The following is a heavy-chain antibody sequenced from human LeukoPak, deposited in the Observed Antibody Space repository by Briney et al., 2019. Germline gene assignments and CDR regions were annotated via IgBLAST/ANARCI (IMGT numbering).Heavy chain of an antibody. CDR2: ISGSGGST. D-gene: IGHD1-26*01. Sequence: PGGSLRLSCTASGFNVSSKYMNWVRQAPGKGLEWVSGISGSGGSTYYADSVKGRFTISRDNSKKTLYLQMNSLRAEDTAVYYCAKDSKIVGPTFRSYHYMDVWGKGTTVTVSS. J-gene: IGHJ6*03. CDR3: AKDSKIVGPTFRSYHYMDV. CDR1: GFNVSSKY. V-gene: IGHV3-23*01.